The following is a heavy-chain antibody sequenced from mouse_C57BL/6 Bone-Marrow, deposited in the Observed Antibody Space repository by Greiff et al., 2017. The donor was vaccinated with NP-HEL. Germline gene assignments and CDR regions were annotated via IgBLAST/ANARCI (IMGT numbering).Heavy chain of an antibody. CDR2: ISYDGSN. J-gene: IGHJ2*01. Sequence: EVQLQQSGPGLVKPSQSLSLTCSVTGYSITSGDYWNGIRQFPGNKLEWLGYISYDGSNNYKPPLKNRISITRDTSKNQFFLKLNSVTTEDTATYYCASIYYYGSSSQGFDYWGQGTTLTVSS. D-gene: IGHD1-1*01. CDR1: GYSITSGDY. V-gene: IGHV3-6*01. CDR3: ASIYYYGSSSQGFDY.